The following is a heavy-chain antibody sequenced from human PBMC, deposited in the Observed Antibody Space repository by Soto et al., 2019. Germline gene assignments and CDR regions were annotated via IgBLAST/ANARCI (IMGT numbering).Heavy chain of an antibody. J-gene: IGHJ3*02. V-gene: IGHV4-61*01. D-gene: IGHD1-26*01. CDR3: AREVATYVGATVEWPAFDI. CDR2: IYYSGST. CDR1: GGSVSSGIYY. Sequence: PSETLSLTCTVSGGSVSSGIYYWSWIRQPPGKGQERIGYIYYSGSTNYNPSLKSRVTISVDTSKNQFSLKLSSVTAADTAVYYCAREVATYVGATVEWPAFDIWGQGTMVTVSS.